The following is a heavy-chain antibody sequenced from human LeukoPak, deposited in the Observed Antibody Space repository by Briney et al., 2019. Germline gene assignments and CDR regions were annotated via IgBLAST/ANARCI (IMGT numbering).Heavy chain of an antibody. J-gene: IGHJ3*02. CDR3: ARVVGFVAAIDAFDI. CDR1: GGSISSGDYY. CDR2: IYYSGST. D-gene: IGHD1-26*01. Sequence: SQTLSLTCTVSGGSISSGDYYWSWIRQPPGKGLEWIGYIYYSGSTYYTPSLKSRVTISVDTSKNQSSLKLSSVTAADTAVYYCARVVGFVAAIDAFDIWGQGTMVTVSS. V-gene: IGHV4-30-4*01.